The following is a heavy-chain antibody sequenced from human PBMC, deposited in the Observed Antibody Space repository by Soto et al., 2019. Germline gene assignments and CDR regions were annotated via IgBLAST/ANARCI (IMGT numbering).Heavy chain of an antibody. J-gene: IGHJ4*02. Sequence: SETLSLTCTVSGGSISSYYWSWIRQPPGKGLEWIGYIYYSGSTNYNPSLKSRVTISVDTSKNQFSLKLSSVTAADTAVYYCARSIAVAGTDSWVFDYWGQGTLVTVSS. CDR1: GGSISSYY. V-gene: IGHV4-59*01. CDR2: IYYSGST. CDR3: ARSIAVAGTDSWVFDY. D-gene: IGHD6-19*01.